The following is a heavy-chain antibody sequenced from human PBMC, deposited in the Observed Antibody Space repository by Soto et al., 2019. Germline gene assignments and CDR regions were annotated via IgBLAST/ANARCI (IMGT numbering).Heavy chain of an antibody. CDR1: GGTFSSYA. V-gene: IGHV1-69*01. Sequence: QVQLVQSGAEVKKPGSSVKVSCKASGGTFSSYAISWVRQAPGQGLEWMGGIIPIFGTANYAQKFQGRVTITADESTSTDYMELSSLRSEDTAVYYCARAAIAAAEPYYYYGMDVWGQGPTVTVSS. D-gene: IGHD6-13*01. CDR3: ARAAIAAAEPYYYYGMDV. J-gene: IGHJ6*02. CDR2: IIPIFGTA.